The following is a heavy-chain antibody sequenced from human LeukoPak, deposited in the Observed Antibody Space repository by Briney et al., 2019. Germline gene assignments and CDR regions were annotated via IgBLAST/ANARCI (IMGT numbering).Heavy chain of an antibody. V-gene: IGHV3-74*01. J-gene: IGHJ5*02. CDR1: GFTFGSYW. D-gene: IGHD6-19*01. Sequence: PGGSLRLSCAASGFTFGSYWMHWVRQAPGKGPVWVSRINSDGSSTSYADSVKGRFTISRDNAENTLYLQMNSLGAEDTAVYYCARDPGSSGWSRFDPWGQGTLVSVSS. CDR2: INSDGSST. CDR3: ARDPGSSGWSRFDP.